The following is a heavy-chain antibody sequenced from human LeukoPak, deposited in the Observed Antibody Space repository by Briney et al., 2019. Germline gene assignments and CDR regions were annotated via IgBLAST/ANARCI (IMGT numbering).Heavy chain of an antibody. CDR3: AKDALYTSSWNGRLPDY. Sequence: GGSLRLSCAASGFTFSTYGIHWARQAPGKGLEWVAFIRYGGSKTHYADSVKGRFTISRDNSKNTLYLQMNSLSAEDTAVYYCAKDALYTSSWNGRLPDYWGQGTLVTVSS. J-gene: IGHJ4*02. D-gene: IGHD6-13*01. V-gene: IGHV3-30*02. CDR2: IRYGGSKT. CDR1: GFTFSTYG.